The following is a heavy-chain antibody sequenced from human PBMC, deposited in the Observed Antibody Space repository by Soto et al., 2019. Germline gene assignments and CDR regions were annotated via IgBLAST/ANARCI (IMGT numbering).Heavy chain of an antibody. Sequence: GGSLRLSCAASGFFVSINYMNWVRQAPGKGLEWVSVLHSGGNTYYADSVKGRFTISRDNSKNTLYLQMNGLRAEDTAVYYCTRDRDWFDPWGQGTLVTVSS. CDR1: GFFVSINY. CDR2: LHSGGNT. V-gene: IGHV3-66*01. CDR3: TRDRDWFDP. J-gene: IGHJ5*02.